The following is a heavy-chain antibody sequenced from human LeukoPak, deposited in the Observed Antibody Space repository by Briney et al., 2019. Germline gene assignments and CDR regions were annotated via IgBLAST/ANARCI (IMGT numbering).Heavy chain of an antibody. J-gene: IGHJ4*02. CDR3: AKDGGDFAGIDY. D-gene: IGHD2-21*02. CDR2: ISYDGSNK. CDR1: GFTFSSYG. Sequence: PGGSLRLSCAASGFTFSSYGMHWVRQAPGKGLEWVAVISYDGSNKYYADSVKGRFTISRDNSKNTLYLQMNSLRAEDTAVYYCAKDGGDFAGIDYWGRGTLVTVSS. V-gene: IGHV3-30*18.